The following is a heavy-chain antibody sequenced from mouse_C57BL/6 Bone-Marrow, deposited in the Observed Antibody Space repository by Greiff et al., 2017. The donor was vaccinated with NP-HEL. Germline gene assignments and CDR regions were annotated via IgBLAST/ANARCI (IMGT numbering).Heavy chain of an antibody. V-gene: IGHV3-6*01. D-gene: IGHD2-4*01. Sequence: EVHLVESGPGLVKPSQSLSLTCSVTGYSITSGYYWNWIRQFPGNKLEWMGYISYDGSNNYNPSLKNRISITRDTSKNQFFLKLNSVTTEDTATYYCASRLRRWFAYWGQGTLVTVSA. CDR1: GYSITSGYY. CDR3: ASRLRRWFAY. CDR2: ISYDGSN. J-gene: IGHJ3*01.